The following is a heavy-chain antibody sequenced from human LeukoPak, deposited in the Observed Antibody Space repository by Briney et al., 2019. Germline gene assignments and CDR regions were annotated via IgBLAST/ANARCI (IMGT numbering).Heavy chain of an antibody. V-gene: IGHV3-23*01. CDR1: GFTFSSYA. CDR2: ISGSGGST. J-gene: IGHJ4*02. Sequence: PGGSLRLSCAASGFTFSSYAMSWVRQAPGKGLEWVSAISGSGGSTYYADSAKGRFTISRDNSKNTLYLQMNSLRAEDTAVYYCAKDIVVVTSTQGPFDYWGQGTLVTVSS. D-gene: IGHD2-21*02. CDR3: AKDIVVVTSTQGPFDY.